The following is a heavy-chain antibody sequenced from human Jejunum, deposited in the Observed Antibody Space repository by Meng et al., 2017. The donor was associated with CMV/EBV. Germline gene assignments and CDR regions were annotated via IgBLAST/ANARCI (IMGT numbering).Heavy chain of an antibody. D-gene: IGHD5-12*01. CDR2: TRNKATGYTT. CDR3: TRGGYSGYAIDY. J-gene: IGHJ4*02. Sequence: SGFTFSDHYMDWVRQAPGKGLEWVGRTRNKATGYTTEYAASVIGRFSISRDDSKSSMFLQMNSLKREDTAVYYCTRGGYSGYAIDYWGQGTLVTVSS. V-gene: IGHV3-72*01. CDR1: GFTFSDHY.